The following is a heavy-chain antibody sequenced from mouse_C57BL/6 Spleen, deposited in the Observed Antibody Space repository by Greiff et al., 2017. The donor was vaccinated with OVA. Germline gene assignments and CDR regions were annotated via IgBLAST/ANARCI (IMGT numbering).Heavy chain of an antibody. CDR2: IDPSDSYT. V-gene: IGHV1-59*01. CDR1: GYTFTSYW. J-gene: IGHJ2*01. CDR3: ASLPGGFDY. Sequence: QVQLQQPGAELVRPGTSVKLSCKASGYTFTSYWMHWVKQRPGQGLEWIGVIDPSDSYTNYNQKFKGKATLTVDTSSSTAYMQLSSLTSEDSAVYYCASLPGGFDYWGQGTTLTGSS.